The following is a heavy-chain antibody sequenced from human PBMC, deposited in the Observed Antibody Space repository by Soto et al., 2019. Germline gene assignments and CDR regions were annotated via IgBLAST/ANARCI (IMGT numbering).Heavy chain of an antibody. CDR3: ARDLGGYYGSGSLAPFDP. CDR2: IYYSGST. V-gene: IGHV4-30-4*01. D-gene: IGHD3-10*01. Sequence: QVQLQESGPGLVKPSQTLSLTCTVSGGSISSGDYYWSWIRQPPGKGLEWIGYIYYSGSTYYNPSLKSRVTISVDTSQNQFTLKLSSVTAADTAVYYCARDLGGYYGSGSLAPFDPWGQGTLVTVSS. CDR1: GGSISSGDYY. J-gene: IGHJ5*02.